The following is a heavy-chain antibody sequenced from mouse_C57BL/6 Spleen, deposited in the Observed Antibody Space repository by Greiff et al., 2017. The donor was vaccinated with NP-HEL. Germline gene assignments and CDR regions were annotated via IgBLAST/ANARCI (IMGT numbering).Heavy chain of an antibody. Sequence: QVQLQQSGPELVKPGASVKISCKASGYAFSSSWMNWVKQRPGKGLEWIGRIYPGDGDTNYNGKFKGKATLTADKSSSTAYMQLSSLTSEDSAVYFCARGGGLREGYFDVWGTGTTVTVSS. D-gene: IGHD2-4*01. J-gene: IGHJ1*03. CDR1: GYAFSSSW. CDR3: ARGGGLREGYFDV. V-gene: IGHV1-82*01. CDR2: IYPGDGDT.